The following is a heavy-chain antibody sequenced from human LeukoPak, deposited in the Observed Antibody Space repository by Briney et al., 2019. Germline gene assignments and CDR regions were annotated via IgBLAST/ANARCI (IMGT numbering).Heavy chain of an antibody. D-gene: IGHD1-26*01. J-gene: IGHJ4*02. Sequence: SETLSLTCTVSGDSIRSYYWNWFRQPAGQGLEWIGRLYGSGTTSYNPSLESRVSMSLDTPKNQFSLKLNSVTAADTAVYYCASATYSGDTSYVFDYWGQGTLVSVSS. CDR3: ASATYSGDTSYVFDY. CDR2: LYGSGTT. CDR1: GDSIRSYY. V-gene: IGHV4-4*07.